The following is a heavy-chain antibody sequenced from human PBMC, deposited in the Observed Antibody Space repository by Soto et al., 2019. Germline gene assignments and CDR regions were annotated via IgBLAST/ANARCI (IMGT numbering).Heavy chain of an antibody. J-gene: IGHJ3*02. V-gene: IGHV1-46*01. D-gene: IGHD3-22*01. CDR3: ARKGYYYDSSGQHDAFGI. Sequence: ASVKVSCKASGYTFTSYYMHWVRQAPGQGLEWMGIINPSGGSTSYAQKFQGRVTMTRDTSTSTVYMELSSLRSEDTAVYYCARKGYYYDSSGQHDAFGIWGQGTMVTVSS. CDR2: INPSGGST. CDR1: GYTFTSYY.